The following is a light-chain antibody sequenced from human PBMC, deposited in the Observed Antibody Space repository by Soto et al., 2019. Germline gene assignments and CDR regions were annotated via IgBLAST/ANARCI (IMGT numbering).Light chain of an antibody. CDR2: DVS. V-gene: IGLV2-14*01. Sequence: QSALTQPASVSGSPGQSITISCTGTNSDVGDYNYVSWYQQHPGKAPKLMIYDVSTRPSGVSNRFSGSKSGNTASLTISGLQAEDEADYYCSSYTSSSTLEVFGTGTKVTVL. CDR1: NSDVGDYNY. J-gene: IGLJ1*01. CDR3: SSYTSSSTLEV.